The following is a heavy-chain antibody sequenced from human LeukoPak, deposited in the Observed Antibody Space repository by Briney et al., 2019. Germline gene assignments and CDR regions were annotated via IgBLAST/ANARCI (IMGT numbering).Heavy chain of an antibody. CDR3: ARGDSSGWYNLYYYGMDV. V-gene: IGHV3-33*01. D-gene: IGHD6-19*01. J-gene: IGHJ6*02. CDR2: IWYDGSNK. Sequence: GGSLRLSCAASGFTFSSYGMHWVRQAPGKGLEWVAVIWYDGSNKYYADSVKGRFTISRDNSKNTLYLQMNSLRAEDTAVYYCARGDSSGWYNLYYYGMDVWGQGTTVTVSS. CDR1: GFTFSSYG.